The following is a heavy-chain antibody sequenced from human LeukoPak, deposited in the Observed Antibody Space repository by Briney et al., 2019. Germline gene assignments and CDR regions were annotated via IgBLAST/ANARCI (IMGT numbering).Heavy chain of an antibody. Sequence: ASVKVSCKASGYTFTGYYMHWVRQAPGQGLEWMGWINPNSGGTNYAQKFQGWVTMTGDTSISTAYMKLSRLRSDDTAVYYCARDSTTGTTGFGMDVWGKGTTVTVSS. V-gene: IGHV1-2*04. CDR3: ARDSTTGTTGFGMDV. CDR2: INPNSGGT. D-gene: IGHD1-1*01. CDR1: GYTFTGYY. J-gene: IGHJ6*04.